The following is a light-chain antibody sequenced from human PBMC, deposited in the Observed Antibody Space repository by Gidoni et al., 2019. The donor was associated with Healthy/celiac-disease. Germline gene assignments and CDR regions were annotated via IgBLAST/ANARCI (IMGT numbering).Light chain of an antibody. V-gene: IGKV2-28*01. CDR1: QSLLHSNGYNY. CDR2: LGS. J-gene: IGKJ1*01. CDR3: MQALQTPWT. Sequence: DIVMTQSPLSLLVTPGEPASISCRSSQSLLHSNGYNYLDWYLQKPGQSPQLLIYLGSNRASGVPDMFSGSGSGTDFTLKISRVEAEDVGVYYCMQALQTPWTFGQGTKVEIK.